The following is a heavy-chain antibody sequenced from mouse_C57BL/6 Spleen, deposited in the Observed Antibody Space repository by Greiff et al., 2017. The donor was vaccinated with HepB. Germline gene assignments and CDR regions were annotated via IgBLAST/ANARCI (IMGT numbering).Heavy chain of an antibody. CDR1: GFNIKDYY. J-gene: IGHJ3*01. Sequence: VHVKQSGAELVRPGASVKLSCTASGFNIKDYYMHWVKQRPEQGLEWIGRIDPEDGDTEYAPKFQGKATMTADTSSNTAYLQLSSLTSEDTAVYYCTRNSGYDYDGFAYWGQGTLVTVSA. CDR3: TRNSGYDYDGFAY. D-gene: IGHD2-4*01. CDR2: IDPEDGDT. V-gene: IGHV14-1*01.